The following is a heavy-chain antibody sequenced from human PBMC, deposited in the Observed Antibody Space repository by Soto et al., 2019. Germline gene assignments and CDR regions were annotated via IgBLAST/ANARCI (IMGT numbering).Heavy chain of an antibody. Sequence: PSETLSLTCVVYGGSFSGYYWSWIRQPPGKGLEWIGEINHSGSTNYNPSLKSRVTISVDTSKNQFSLKLSSVTAAETAVYYCARIPIDFWSGYYRVDYFDYWGQGTLVTVSS. CDR3: ARIPIDFWSGYYRVDYFDY. J-gene: IGHJ4*02. CDR1: GGSFSGYY. V-gene: IGHV4-34*01. CDR2: INHSGST. D-gene: IGHD3-3*01.